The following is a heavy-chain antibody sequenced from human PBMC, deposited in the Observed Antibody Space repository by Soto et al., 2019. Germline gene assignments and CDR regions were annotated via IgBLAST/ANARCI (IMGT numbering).Heavy chain of an antibody. CDR2: ISGSGGST. CDR3: AKDRRLPYYDFWSGYYTNWFDP. CDR1: GFTFSSYA. D-gene: IGHD3-3*01. J-gene: IGHJ5*02. Sequence: LRLSCAASGFTFSSYAMSWVRQAPGKGLEWVSAISGSGGSTYYADSVKGRFTISRDNSKNTLYLQMNSLRAEDTAVYYCAKDRRLPYYDFWSGYYTNWFDPWGQGTLVTVSS. V-gene: IGHV3-23*01.